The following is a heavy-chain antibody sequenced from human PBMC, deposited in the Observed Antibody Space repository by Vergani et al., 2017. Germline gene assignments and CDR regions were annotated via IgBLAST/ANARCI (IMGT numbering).Heavy chain of an antibody. CDR1: GYRFDHYW. CDR3: ARHTTYTDS. CDR2: IWPGNSDT. D-gene: IGHD1-1*01. Sequence: EVQLVQSGPELKKPGESLRIACKASGYRFDHYWVAWMRQMPGKGLEYMGIIWPGNSDTRYSPSFEGQVTISADASTYTAYLQWNSLRASDTALYYCARHTTYTDSWGQGTLVTVSS. V-gene: IGHV5-51*01. J-gene: IGHJ4*02.